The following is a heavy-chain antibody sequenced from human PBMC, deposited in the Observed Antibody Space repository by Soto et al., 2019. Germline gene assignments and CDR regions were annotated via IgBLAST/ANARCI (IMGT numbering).Heavy chain of an antibody. J-gene: IGHJ3*02. D-gene: IGHD2-2*03. V-gene: IGHV1-69*04. CDR1: GGTFSSYT. CDR2: IIPILGIA. Sequence: SVKVSCKASGGTFSSYTISWVRQAPGQGLEWMGRIIPILGIANYAQKFQGRVTITADKSTSTAYMELSSLRSEDTAVYYCARDVVDIVVVPAAQNDAFDIWGQGTMVTVSS. CDR3: ARDVVDIVVVPAAQNDAFDI.